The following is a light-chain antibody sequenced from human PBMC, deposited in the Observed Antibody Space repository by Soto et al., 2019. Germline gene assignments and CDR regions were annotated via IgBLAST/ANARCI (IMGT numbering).Light chain of an antibody. CDR3: QQYNDWPPVT. CDR2: GAS. J-gene: IGKJ4*01. Sequence: EIVMTQSPATLSVSPGERATLSCRASQSVSGNLAWYQQKPGQAPRLLLYGASTRATGIPARFSGSGSGTEFTLTISSLQSEDFAVYDCQQYNDWPPVTFGGGTKVEIK. V-gene: IGKV3-15*01. CDR1: QSVSGN.